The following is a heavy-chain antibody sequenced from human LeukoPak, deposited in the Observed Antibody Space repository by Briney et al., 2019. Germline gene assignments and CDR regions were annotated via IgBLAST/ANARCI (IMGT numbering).Heavy chain of an antibody. CDR1: GFTVSSNY. V-gene: IGHV3-23*01. CDR2: ISGSGGST. CDR3: AKVRVGATPYDAFDI. Sequence: GGSXXLSCAASGFTVSSNYMSGVRQAPGKGXXXXXAISGSGGSTYSADSVKGRFTISRDNSKNTLYLQMNSLRAEDTAVYYCAKVRVGATPYDAFDIWGQGTMVTVSS. D-gene: IGHD1-26*01. J-gene: IGHJ3*02.